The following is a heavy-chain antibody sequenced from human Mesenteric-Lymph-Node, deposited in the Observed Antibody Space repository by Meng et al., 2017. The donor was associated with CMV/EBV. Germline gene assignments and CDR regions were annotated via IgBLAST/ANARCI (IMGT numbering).Heavy chain of an antibody. J-gene: IGHJ4*02. CDR1: TFGPYA. CDR2: ISDDGSKI. D-gene: IGHD6-19*01. CDR3: AKDRQGEIAVAGSGLDH. Sequence: TFGPYAMHWVRQAPGKGLQWVAVISDDGSKINYADSVRGRFTISRDNSKNTVFLQMNSLRAEDTALYFCAKDRQGEIAVAGSGLDHWGQGTLVTVSS. V-gene: IGHV3-30*04.